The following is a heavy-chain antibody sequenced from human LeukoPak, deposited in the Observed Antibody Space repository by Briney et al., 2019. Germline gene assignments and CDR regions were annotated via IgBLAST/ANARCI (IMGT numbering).Heavy chain of an antibody. V-gene: IGHV3-7*01. CDR3: AREVSEGFDF. CDR1: GFIFTGYF. Sequence: GGSLRLSCAASGFIFTGYFMSWVRQAPGKGLEWVASIKHDGSEKYYVDSVRGRFTISRDNTKNLLYLQMSSLRAEDTAVYYCAREVSEGFDFWGQGTLVTVSS. D-gene: IGHD3-22*01. CDR2: IKHDGSEK. J-gene: IGHJ4*02.